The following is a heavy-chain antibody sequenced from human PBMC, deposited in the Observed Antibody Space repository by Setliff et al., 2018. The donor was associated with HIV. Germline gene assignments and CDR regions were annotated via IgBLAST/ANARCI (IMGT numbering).Heavy chain of an antibody. Sequence: PSETLSLTCAVYGESFSNHYWSWIRQPPGKGLEWIGEINHSGNTNYNPFLKSRVTISVDMSKNQFSLKLSSVTAADTAVYYCARVQQWPNWFDPWGQGTQVTVPS. CDR2: INHSGNT. D-gene: IGHD6-19*01. CDR1: GESFSNHY. CDR3: ARVQQWPNWFDP. J-gene: IGHJ5*02. V-gene: IGHV4-34*01.